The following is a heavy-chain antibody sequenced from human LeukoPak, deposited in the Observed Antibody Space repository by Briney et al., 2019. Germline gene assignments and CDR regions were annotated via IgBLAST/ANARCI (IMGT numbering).Heavy chain of an antibody. V-gene: IGHV4-39*01. D-gene: IGHD3-10*01. CDR1: GXSVSSTTYY. CDR2: INYSGST. Sequence: SETLSPTCTVSGXSVSSTTYYWSWIRQPPGKGLEWIASINYSGSTYYNPSLKSRVTISVDTSENQFSLKLSSVTAADTAVYYCARYVVYGSGKYYFDYWGQGTLVTVSS. J-gene: IGHJ4*02. CDR3: ARYVVYGSGKYYFDY.